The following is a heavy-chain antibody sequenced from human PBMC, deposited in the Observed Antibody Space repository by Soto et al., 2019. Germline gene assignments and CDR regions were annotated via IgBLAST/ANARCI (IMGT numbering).Heavy chain of an antibody. D-gene: IGHD2-15*01. J-gene: IGHJ3*02. V-gene: IGHV4-39*01. CDR3: ARPLGIVVVVAGTHGAFDI. Sequence: ETLSLTCTVSGGSISSSSYYWGWIRQPPGKGLEWIGSIYYSGSTYYNPSLKSRVTISVDTSKNQFSLKLSSVTAADTAVYYCARPLGIVVVVAGTHGAFDIWGLGTMVTVSS. CDR2: IYYSGST. CDR1: GGSISSSSYY.